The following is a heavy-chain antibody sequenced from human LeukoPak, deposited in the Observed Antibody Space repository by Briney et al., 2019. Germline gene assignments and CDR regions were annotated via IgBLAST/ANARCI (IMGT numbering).Heavy chain of an antibody. J-gene: IGHJ4*02. CDR3: ARDRVQSAGVFHY. V-gene: IGHV3-66*02. Sequence: GGSLRLSCAASGLTVSSNYMSWVRQAPGKGLEWVSVIYSGGSTYYADSVKGRFTISRDNSKNTLYLQMNSLRAEDTAVYYCARDRVQSAGVFHYWGQGTLVTVSS. D-gene: IGHD3-22*01. CDR1: GLTVSSNY. CDR2: IYSGGST.